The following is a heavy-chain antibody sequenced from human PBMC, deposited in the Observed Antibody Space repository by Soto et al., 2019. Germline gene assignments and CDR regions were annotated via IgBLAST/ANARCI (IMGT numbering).Heavy chain of an antibody. V-gene: IGHV1-58*02. Sequence: GASVKVSCKASGFTFTSSAMQWVRQARGQRLEWIGWIVVGSGNTNYAQKFQERVTITRDMSTSTAYMELSSLRSEDTAVYYCAAGYYGSGSSRLSDFDNWGQGTTVTVSS. D-gene: IGHD3-10*01. CDR3: AAGYYGSGSSRLSDFDN. J-gene: IGHJ4*03. CDR2: IVVGSGNT. CDR1: GFTFTSSA.